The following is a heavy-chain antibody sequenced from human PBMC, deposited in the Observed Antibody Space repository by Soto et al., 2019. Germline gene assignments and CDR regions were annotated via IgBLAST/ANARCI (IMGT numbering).Heavy chain of an antibody. CDR3: ARDLPLYCRGDCNFDF. Sequence: QVQLVEYGGGVVQSGGSLRLSCGGSGFIFSRYGMHWVRQAPGKGLEWVTGISYDGGERFYADSVKGRFTISRDNSKNRLDLQMSSLRPEDTAVYYCARDLPLYCRGDCNFDFWGQGTLVTVSS. D-gene: IGHD2-21*02. V-gene: IGHV3-30*03. CDR2: ISYDGGER. CDR1: GFIFSRYG. J-gene: IGHJ4*02.